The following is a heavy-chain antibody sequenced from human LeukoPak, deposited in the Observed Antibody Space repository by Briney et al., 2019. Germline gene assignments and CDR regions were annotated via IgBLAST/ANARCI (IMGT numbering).Heavy chain of an antibody. CDR1: GFTVSSNY. CDR2: IKQDGSEK. J-gene: IGHJ4*02. Sequence: GGSLRLSCAASGFTVSSNYMSWVRQAPGKGLEWVANIKQDGSEKYYVDSVKGRFTISRDNAKNSLYLQMNSLRAEDTAVYYCARGDYVWGSYRRFDYWGQGTLVTVSS. CDR3: ARGDYVWGSYRRFDY. D-gene: IGHD3-16*02. V-gene: IGHV3-7*01.